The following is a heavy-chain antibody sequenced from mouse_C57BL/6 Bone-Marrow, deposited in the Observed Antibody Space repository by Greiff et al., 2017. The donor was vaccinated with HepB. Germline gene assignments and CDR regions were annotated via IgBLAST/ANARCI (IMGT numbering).Heavy chain of an antibody. V-gene: IGHV14-2*01. CDR1: GFNIKDYY. D-gene: IGHD2-2*01. CDR3: VYGYDFYAMDY. Sequence: VQLQQSGAELVKPGASVKLSCTASGFNIKDYYMHWVKQRTEQGLEWIGRIDPEDGETKYAPKFQGKATITADTSSNTAYLQLSSLTSADTAVYFGVYGYDFYAMDYWGQGTSVTVSS. J-gene: IGHJ4*01. CDR2: IDPEDGET.